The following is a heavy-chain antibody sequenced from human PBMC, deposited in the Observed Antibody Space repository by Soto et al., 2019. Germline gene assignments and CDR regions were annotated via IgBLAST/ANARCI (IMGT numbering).Heavy chain of an antibody. CDR2: IYYSGST. Sequence: SETLSLTCTVSGGSISSYYLSWIRQPPGKGLEWIGYIYYSGSTNYNPSLKSRVTISVDTSKNQFSLKLSPVTAADTAVYYCARDVSLSNYPHPSYYYMDVWGKGTTVTVSS. CDR3: ARDVSLSNYPHPSYYYMDV. J-gene: IGHJ6*03. CDR1: GGSISSYY. D-gene: IGHD4-4*01. V-gene: IGHV4-59*01.